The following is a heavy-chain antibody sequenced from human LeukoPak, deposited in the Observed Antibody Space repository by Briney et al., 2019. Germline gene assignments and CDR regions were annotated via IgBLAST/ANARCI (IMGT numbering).Heavy chain of an antibody. CDR2: IKQDGSER. Sequence: GGSLRLSCAASGVTFSSFWMSWVRQAPGKGLEWVANIKQDGSERYYVDSVKGRFTISRDNAKNSLYLQMISLRAEDTAVYYCATRAYCGGDCYSYDHWGQGTLVTVCS. CDR1: GVTFSSFW. CDR3: ATRAYCGGDCYSYDH. V-gene: IGHV3-7*01. D-gene: IGHD2-21*02. J-gene: IGHJ4*02.